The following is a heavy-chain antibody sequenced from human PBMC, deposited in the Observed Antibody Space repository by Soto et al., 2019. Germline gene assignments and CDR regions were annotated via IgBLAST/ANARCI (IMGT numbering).Heavy chain of an antibody. V-gene: IGHV1-69*01. D-gene: IGHD3-22*01. CDR1: GDTFSSYA. CDR3: ARDGSGYRSRASPMDV. Sequence: QVQLVQSGAEVKKPGSSVKVSCKASGDTFSSYAISWVRQAPGQGLEWIGGIIPIFGTANYAKKFQGRVTITADDSTSTAYMELSSLRSEDTAVYYCARDGSGYRSRASPMDVWGQGTTVTVSS. CDR2: IIPIFGTA. J-gene: IGHJ6*02.